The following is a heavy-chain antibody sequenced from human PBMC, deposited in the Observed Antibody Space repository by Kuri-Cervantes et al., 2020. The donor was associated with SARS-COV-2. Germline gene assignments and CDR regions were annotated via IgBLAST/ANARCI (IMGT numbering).Heavy chain of an antibody. D-gene: IGHD2-2*01. CDR2: IYYTGDT. Sequence: SETLSLTCSVSGDSITNNNYYWGWIRQPPGKGLEWIGSIYYTGDTYYNPSLKSRVTISVDTSENQFSLHLNSVTAADTALYYCARLPCSTSTCLFWSRPLVWFDPWGQGTRVTVSS. CDR3: ARLPCSTSTCLFWSRPLVWFDP. J-gene: IGHJ5*02. CDR1: GDSITNNNYY. V-gene: IGHV4-39*01.